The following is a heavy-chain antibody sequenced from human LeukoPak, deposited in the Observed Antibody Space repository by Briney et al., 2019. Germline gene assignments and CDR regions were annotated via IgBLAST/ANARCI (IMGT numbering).Heavy chain of an antibody. D-gene: IGHD7-27*01. V-gene: IGHV3-23*01. Sequence: GGAPRLSPSAPGFTLCSHTLSWGRQAPGEGVGWGSPITTSDGNTYYADSVKGRFTVSRDNSKNTLFLQMNSLRAEDTAVYYCAKDGGLWVSAHWGDSWGRGTLVTVSS. J-gene: IGHJ4*02. CDR2: ITTSDGNT. CDR3: AKDGGLWVSAHWGDS. CDR1: GFTLCSHT.